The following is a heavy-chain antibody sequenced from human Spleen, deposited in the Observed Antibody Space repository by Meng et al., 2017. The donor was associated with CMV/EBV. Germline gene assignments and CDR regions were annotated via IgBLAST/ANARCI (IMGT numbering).Heavy chain of an antibody. CDR2: TYYRSKWYN. Sequence: QVQLQQSGPGLVKPSQTLSLTCVISGDSFSSNSVAWAGIRQSPSRGLEWLGRTYYRSKWYNDYAMFVKSRITISQDTSKNQFSLQLNSVTPEDTAVYYCARQVGDKRNYFDYWGQGTLVTVSS. V-gene: IGHV6-1*01. CDR1: GDSFSSNSVA. D-gene: IGHD2-15*01. CDR3: ARQVGDKRNYFDY. J-gene: IGHJ4*02.